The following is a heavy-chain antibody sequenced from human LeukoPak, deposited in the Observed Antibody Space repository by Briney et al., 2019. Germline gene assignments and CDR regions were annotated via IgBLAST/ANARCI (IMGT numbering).Heavy chain of an antibody. CDR2: IRSKAYGGTT. D-gene: IGHD6-19*01. Sequence: GGSLRLSCTASGFTFGDYAMSWVRPAPGKGLEWVGFIRSKAYGGTTEYAASVKGRFTISRDDSKSIAYLQMNSLKTEDTAVYYCTRDYPIAVAGNFDYWGQGTLVTVSS. V-gene: IGHV3-49*04. CDR1: GFTFGDYA. J-gene: IGHJ4*02. CDR3: TRDYPIAVAGNFDY.